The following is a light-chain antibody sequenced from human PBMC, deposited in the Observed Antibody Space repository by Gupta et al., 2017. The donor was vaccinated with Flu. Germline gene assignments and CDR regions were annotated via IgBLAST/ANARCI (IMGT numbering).Light chain of an antibody. CDR2: GAS. CDR1: RNIRVNY. J-gene: IGKJ2*01. V-gene: IGKV3-20*01. Sequence: GTGAMSPVKSTTLPCGASRNIRVNYIAWFQQKPGQAPRFLMLGASSRASGIPDRFSGSGSGADFTLTISSVEAEDFAVYFCQQYCALFYTFGQGTKLEIK. CDR3: QQYCALFYT.